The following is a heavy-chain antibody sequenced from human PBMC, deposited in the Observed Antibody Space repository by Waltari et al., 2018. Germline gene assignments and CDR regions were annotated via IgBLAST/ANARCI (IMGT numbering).Heavy chain of an antibody. J-gene: IGHJ4*02. D-gene: IGHD1-26*01. V-gene: IGHV1-3*01. Sequence: VQLVQSGAEVKTPGASVKVSCKASGYTFTSSAMHWVRQAPGQRLEWMGWINAGNGNTKDSQKCQGRVTITRDTSASTAYMELSSLRSEDTAVYYCARGVGATRFDYWGQGTLVTVSS. CDR1: GYTFTSSA. CDR3: ARGVGATRFDY. CDR2: INAGNGNT.